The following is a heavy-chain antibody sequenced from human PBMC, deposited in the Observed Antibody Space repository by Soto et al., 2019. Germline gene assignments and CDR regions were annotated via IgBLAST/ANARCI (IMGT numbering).Heavy chain of an antibody. CDR2: MNAKSGDT. CDR3: ARGNPFNYDGFDV. Sequence: DSVKVSCKASGYTFSDFDINWLRQASGQGPEWMGWMNAKSGDTFFAQRFQGKFNMTWDTSLSTAYMEVGSLTSDDTAIYYCARGNPFNYDGFDVWGQGTTVTVYS. V-gene: IGHV1-8*01. J-gene: IGHJ6*02. D-gene: IGHD3-3*01. CDR1: GYTFSDFD.